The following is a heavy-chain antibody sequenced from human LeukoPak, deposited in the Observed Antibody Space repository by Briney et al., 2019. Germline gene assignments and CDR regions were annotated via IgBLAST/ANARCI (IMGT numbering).Heavy chain of an antibody. D-gene: IGHD1-26*01. V-gene: IGHV3-48*02. Sequence: LSGGSLRLSCAASGFTFSSYSMNWVRRAPGKGLEWVSYISSSGSTVYYDSVKGRFTVSRDNAKNSLYLQMNSLRDEDTAVYYCTRDGGRREDYWGQGTLVTVSS. J-gene: IGHJ4*02. CDR1: GFTFSSYS. CDR2: ISSSGSTV. CDR3: TRDGGRREDY.